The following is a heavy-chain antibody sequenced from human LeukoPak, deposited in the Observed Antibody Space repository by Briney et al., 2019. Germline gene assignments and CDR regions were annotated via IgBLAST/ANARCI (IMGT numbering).Heavy chain of an antibody. CDR3: ARDQDVAAAGTWGSLDY. D-gene: IGHD6-13*01. Sequence: GGSLRLSCAASGFTFSYYGIHWVRQAPGKGLEWVAVISYDATNKYYTGSVKGRFTISRDNSKNTLYLQMNSLRAEDTAVYYCARDQDVAAAGTWGSLDYWGQGTLVTVSS. J-gene: IGHJ4*02. CDR2: ISYDATNK. CDR1: GFTFSYYG. V-gene: IGHV3-30*03.